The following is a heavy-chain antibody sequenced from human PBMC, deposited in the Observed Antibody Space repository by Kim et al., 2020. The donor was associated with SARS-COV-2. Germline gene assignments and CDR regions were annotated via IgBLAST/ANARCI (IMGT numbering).Heavy chain of an antibody. J-gene: IGHJ4*02. Sequence: SQKFQGRVTITRDTSASTAYMELSSLRSEDTAVYYCARGDYYGSGSYFDYWGQGTLVTVSS. V-gene: IGHV1-3*01. D-gene: IGHD3-10*01. CDR3: ARGDYYGSGSYFDY.